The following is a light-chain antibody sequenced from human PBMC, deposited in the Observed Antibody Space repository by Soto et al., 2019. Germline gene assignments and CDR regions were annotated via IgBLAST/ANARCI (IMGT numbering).Light chain of an antibody. Sequence: DIQMTQSPSSLSASVVDRVTITFHSTKDISNHLNWYQQKPGKAPNLLIYDASNLEMGVTSRFSGSGSGTDFTLTIRGLQPEDLATYYCQQFNNIPLTFGGGTRVDIK. J-gene: IGKJ4*01. CDR2: DAS. CDR3: QQFNNIPLT. V-gene: IGKV1-33*01. CDR1: KDISNH.